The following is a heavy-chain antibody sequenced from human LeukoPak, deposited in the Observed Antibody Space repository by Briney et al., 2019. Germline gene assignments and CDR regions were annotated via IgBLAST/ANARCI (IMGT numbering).Heavy chain of an antibody. V-gene: IGHV4-39*07. D-gene: IGHD2-2*01. CDR3: ARVSCSSTSCRYYYMDV. CDR1: GGSISSSSYY. J-gene: IGHJ6*03. Sequence: SETLSLTCTVSGGSISSSSYYWGWIRQPPGKGLEWIGSIYYSGSTYYNPSLKSRVTISVDTSKNQFSLKLSSVTAADTAVYYCARVSCSSTSCRYYYMDVWGKGTTVTISS. CDR2: IYYSGST.